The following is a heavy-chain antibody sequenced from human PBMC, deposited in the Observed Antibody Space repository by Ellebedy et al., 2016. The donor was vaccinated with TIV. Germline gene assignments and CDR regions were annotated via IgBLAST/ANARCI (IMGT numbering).Heavy chain of an antibody. CDR3: ARDFNLAVAGPSGPDY. J-gene: IGHJ4*02. CDR2: INPSGGYT. D-gene: IGHD6-19*01. CDR1: GYTFSSYY. Sequence: AALVKVSCKASGYTFSSYYMHWVRQAPGQGLEWMGIINPSGGYTNYAQKFQGRVTMTRDTSTGTVYMELSSLRSEDTAVYYCARDFNLAVAGPSGPDYWGQGTLVTVSA. V-gene: IGHV1-46*01.